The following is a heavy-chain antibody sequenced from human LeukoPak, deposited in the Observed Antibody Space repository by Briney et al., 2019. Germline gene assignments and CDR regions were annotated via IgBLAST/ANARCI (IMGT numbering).Heavy chain of an antibody. J-gene: IGHJ4*02. CDR3: ASLDSSGYYPFGY. V-gene: IGHV4-59*08. CDR1: GGSISSYY. Sequence: SETLSLTCTVSGGSISSYYWSWIRQPPGKGLEWIGYIYYSGSTNYNPSLKSRVTISVDTSKNQFSLKLSSVTAADTAVYYCASLDSSGYYPFGYWGQGTLVIVSS. CDR2: IYYSGST. D-gene: IGHD3-22*01.